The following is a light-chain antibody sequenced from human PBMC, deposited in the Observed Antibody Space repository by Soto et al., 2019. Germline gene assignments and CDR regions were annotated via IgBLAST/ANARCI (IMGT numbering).Light chain of an antibody. Sequence: DIQMTQSPSTLSASVGDRVTITCRASQSISSWLTWYQQKAGQAPKLLIYKASIVESGVPSRFSGSGSGTEFTLTISSLQPDDSATSYCQQDSYFATFGQGTWVEVK. CDR3: QQDSYFAT. CDR1: QSISSW. J-gene: IGKJ1*01. V-gene: IGKV1-5*03. CDR2: KAS.